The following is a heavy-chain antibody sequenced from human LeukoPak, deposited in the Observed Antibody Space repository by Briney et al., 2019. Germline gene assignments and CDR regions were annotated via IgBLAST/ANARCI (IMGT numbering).Heavy chain of an antibody. J-gene: IGHJ6*03. CDR3: ARGGSGSYYYYHYYMDV. CDR2: ISYDGSSK. D-gene: IGHD1-26*01. V-gene: IGHV3-30*04. Sequence: GGSLRLSCAASGFTFSSYAIHWVRQAPGKGLEWVALISYDGSSKYYADSVKGRFTVSRDNSKNTLYLQVSSLRTEDTAVYYCARGGSGSYYYYHYYMDVWGRGTTVTVSS. CDR1: GFTFSSYA.